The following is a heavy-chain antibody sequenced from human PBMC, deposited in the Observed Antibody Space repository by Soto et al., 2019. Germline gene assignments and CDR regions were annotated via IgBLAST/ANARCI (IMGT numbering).Heavy chain of an antibody. Sequence: PGGSLRLSCAASGFTFSGSAMHWVRQASGKGLEWVGRIRSKANSYATAYAASVKGRFTISRDDSKNTAYLQMNSLKTEDTAVYYCTRQLELRFPMSDPWGQGTLVTVSS. CDR3: TRQLELRFPMSDP. CDR2: IRSKANSYAT. V-gene: IGHV3-73*01. CDR1: GFTFSGSA. D-gene: IGHD3-3*01. J-gene: IGHJ5*02.